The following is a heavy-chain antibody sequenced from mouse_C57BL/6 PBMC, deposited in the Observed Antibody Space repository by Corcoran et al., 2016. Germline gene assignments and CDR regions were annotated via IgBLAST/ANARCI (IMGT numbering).Heavy chain of an antibody. J-gene: IGHJ2*01. CDR3: ARDTTVAHYFDY. CDR2: INTYSGVP. V-gene: IGHV9-3*01. D-gene: IGHD1-1*01. Sequence: QIQLVQSGPELKKPGETVKISCKASGYTFTTYGMSWVKQAPGKGLKWMGWINTYSGVPTYADDFKGRFAFSLENSASTAYLQINNLKNEDTATYFCARDTTVAHYFDYWGQGTTLTVSS. CDR1: GYTFTTYG.